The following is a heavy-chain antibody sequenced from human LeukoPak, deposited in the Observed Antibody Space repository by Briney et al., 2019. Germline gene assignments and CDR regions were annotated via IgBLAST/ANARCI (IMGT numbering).Heavy chain of an antibody. CDR3: ARSSYYDFWSGYFDY. CDR2: IYSGGST. J-gene: IGHJ4*02. D-gene: IGHD3-3*01. Sequence: GGSLRLSCAASGFTVSSNYMSWVRQAPGKGLEWVSVIYSGGSTYYADSVKGRFTISRDNSKNTLYLQMNSLRAEDTAVYYCARSSYYDFWSGYFDYWGQGTLVTVSS. V-gene: IGHV3-53*01. CDR1: GFTVSSNY.